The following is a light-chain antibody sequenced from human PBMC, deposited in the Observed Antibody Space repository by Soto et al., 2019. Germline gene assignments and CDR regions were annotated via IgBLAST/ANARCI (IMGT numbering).Light chain of an antibody. V-gene: IGKV1-9*01. J-gene: IGKJ1*01. CDR1: QGISSY. CDR3: QHYGDSSWT. CDR2: AAS. Sequence: DIQLTQSPSFLSASVGDRVTITCRASQGISSYLAWYQQKPGKAPKLLIYAASTLQSGVPSRFSGSASGTEFTLTISRLEPEDFALYYCQHYGDSSWTFGQGTKVDIK.